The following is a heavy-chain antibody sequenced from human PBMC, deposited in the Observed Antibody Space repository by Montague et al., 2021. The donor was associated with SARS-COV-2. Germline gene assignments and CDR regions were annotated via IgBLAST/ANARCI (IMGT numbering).Heavy chain of an antibody. CDR1: GITFGDYA. Sequence: SLRLSCAASGITFGDYAMHWVRQAPGKGLEWVSGITFNGDYIGYADSVKGRFTISRDNAKNSLFLQMHSLREDDTALYYCAKDMHQSGVTVFGVVIHRSFDFWGQGTLVTVSS. CDR2: ITFNGDYI. D-gene: IGHD3-3*01. CDR3: AKDMHQSGVTVFGVVIHRSFDF. J-gene: IGHJ4*02. V-gene: IGHV3-9*01.